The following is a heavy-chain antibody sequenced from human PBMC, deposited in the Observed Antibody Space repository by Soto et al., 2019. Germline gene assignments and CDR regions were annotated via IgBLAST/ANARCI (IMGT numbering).Heavy chain of an antibody. CDR1: GFTFTSYY. CDR3: APWSGYFNWFDP. V-gene: IGHV1-69*13. Sequence: SVKVSCKASGFTFTSYYMHWVRQAPGQGLEWMGGIIPLFGTVNYAQKFQGRVAVTADESTSTAYMELSSLRSEDTAVYYCAPWSGYFNWFDPWGQGTLVTVSS. J-gene: IGHJ5*02. CDR2: IIPLFGTV. D-gene: IGHD3-3*01.